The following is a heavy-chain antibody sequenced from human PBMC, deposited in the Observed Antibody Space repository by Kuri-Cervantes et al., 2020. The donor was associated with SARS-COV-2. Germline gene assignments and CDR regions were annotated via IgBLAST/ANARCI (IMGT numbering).Heavy chain of an antibody. J-gene: IGHJ6*02. CDR1: GHTFTSYG. Sequence: ASVKVSCKASGHTFTSYGINWVRQAPGQGLEWMGWISPNTGVTKYAQKFQGRVTMTIDTSTTTAYMEVRSLRSDDAAVYFCAREIGTYYKYTMDVWGQGTTVTVSS. CDR3: AREIGTYYKYTMDV. D-gene: IGHD3-10*01. CDR2: ISPNTGVT. V-gene: IGHV1-18*01.